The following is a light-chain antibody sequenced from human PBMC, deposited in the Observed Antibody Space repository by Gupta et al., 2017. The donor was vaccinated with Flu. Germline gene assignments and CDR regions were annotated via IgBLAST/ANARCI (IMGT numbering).Light chain of an antibody. CDR2: DAS. Sequence: PGETATPSCRASQSVSNYLAWYQQKPGQAPRLLIYDASNRATGIPARFSGSGSGTDFTLTISSLEPEDFAVYFCQQRNNWPSFGGGTKVEIK. J-gene: IGKJ4*01. V-gene: IGKV3-11*01. CDR3: QQRNNWPS. CDR1: QSVSNY.